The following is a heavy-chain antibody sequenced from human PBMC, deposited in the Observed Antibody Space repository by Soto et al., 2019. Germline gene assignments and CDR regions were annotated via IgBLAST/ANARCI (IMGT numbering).Heavy chain of an antibody. J-gene: IGHJ6*02. CDR3: AREGVDYYYGMDV. CDR2: IIPIFGSA. D-gene: IGHD3-3*01. CDR1: GGTFSSYA. V-gene: IGHV1-69*13. Sequence: GASVKVSCKASGGTFSSYAISWVRQAPGQGLEWMGGIIPIFGSANYAQKFQGRVTITADESTSTAYMELRSLRSDDTAVYYCAREGVDYYYGMDVWGQGTTVTVSS.